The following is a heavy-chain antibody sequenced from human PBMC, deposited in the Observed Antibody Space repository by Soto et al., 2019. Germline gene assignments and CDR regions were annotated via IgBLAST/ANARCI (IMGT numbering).Heavy chain of an antibody. CDR3: ARGLKAARIFDY. J-gene: IGHJ4*02. V-gene: IGHV4-34*01. CDR1: GGSFSGYY. D-gene: IGHD6-6*01. CDR2: INHSGST. Sequence: SETLSLTCAVYGGSFSGYYWSWIRQPPGKGLEWIGEINHSGSTNYNPSLKSRVTISVDTSKNRFSLKLSSVTAADTAVYYCARGLKAARIFDYWGQGTLVTVPQ.